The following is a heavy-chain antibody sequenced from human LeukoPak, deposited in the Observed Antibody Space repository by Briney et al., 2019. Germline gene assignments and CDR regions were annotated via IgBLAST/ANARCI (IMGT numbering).Heavy chain of an antibody. D-gene: IGHD3-9*01. CDR2: INHSGST. CDR1: GGSFSGYY. Sequence: SETLSLTCAVYGGSFSGYYWSWIRQPPGKGLEWIGEINHSGSTNYNPSLKSRVTISVDTSKNQFSLKLSSVTAADTAVYYCARDDILTGYHDYWGQGTLVTVSS. V-gene: IGHV4-34*01. J-gene: IGHJ4*02. CDR3: ARDDILTGYHDY.